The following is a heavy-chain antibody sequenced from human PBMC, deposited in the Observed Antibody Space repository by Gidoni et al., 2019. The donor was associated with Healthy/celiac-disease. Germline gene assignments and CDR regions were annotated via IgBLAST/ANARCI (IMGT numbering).Heavy chain of an antibody. Sequence: EVQLLESGGGLVQPGVSLGISRTASGFPFSSYAMSWVRRAPGEGMEWVSAIRDSGGRTYYEDSVKGRFTISRDNSKNTQYLQMNSLRAEETAVYYCEKDARAGYSKYAVEYYFDYWGQGTLVTVSS. J-gene: IGHJ4*02. CDR1: GFPFSSYA. CDR3: EKDARAGYSKYAVEYYFDY. V-gene: IGHV3-23*01. D-gene: IGHD4-4*01. CDR2: IRDSGGRT.